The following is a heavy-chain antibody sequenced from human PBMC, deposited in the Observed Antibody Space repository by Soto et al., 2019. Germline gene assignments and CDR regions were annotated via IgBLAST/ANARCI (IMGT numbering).Heavy chain of an antibody. CDR1: GFTFSSYA. V-gene: IGHV3-23*01. CDR3: AKDLDSPPGYCSGGSCYAERNDY. D-gene: IGHD2-15*01. CDR2: ISGSGGST. J-gene: IGHJ4*02. Sequence: LRLSCAASGFTFSSYAMSWVRQAPGKGLEWVSAISGSGGSTYYADSVKGRFTISRDNSKNTLYLQMNSLRAEDTAVYYCAKDLDSPPGYCSGGSCYAERNDYWGQGTLVTVS.